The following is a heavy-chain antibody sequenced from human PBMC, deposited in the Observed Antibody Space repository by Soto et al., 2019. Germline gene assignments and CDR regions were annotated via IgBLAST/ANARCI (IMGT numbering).Heavy chain of an antibody. D-gene: IGHD3-3*01. CDR1: GFTFSNYE. CDR2: ISSNGRTL. Sequence: EMQLVESGGGLVQPGGSLSLSCAASGFTFSNYEFNGVRKAPGKGLEWVSYISSNGRTLYYADSLMGRFTISRDDASNSLYLQMNSLRADDTAVYYCAREGLGRRIIQPYYHDGMDVWGHGTTVIVSS. CDR3: AREGLGRRIIQPYYHDGMDV. V-gene: IGHV3-48*03. J-gene: IGHJ6*02.